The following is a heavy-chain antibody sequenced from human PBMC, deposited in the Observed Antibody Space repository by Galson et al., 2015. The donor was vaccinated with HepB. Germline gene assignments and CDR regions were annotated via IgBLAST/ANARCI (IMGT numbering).Heavy chain of an antibody. V-gene: IGHV1-2*02. CDR1: GYTFNDYY. J-gene: IGHJ3*02. Sequence: SVKVSCKASGYTFNDYYIHWVRQAPGQGLEWLGWINPNSGGTNYAQKFQGRVTMTRDTSISTAFMEMSRLTSDDTAVYYCARGDCSSSSCYSAYALDIWGQGTTVTVSS. D-gene: IGHD2-2*01. CDR2: INPNSGGT. CDR3: ARGDCSSSSCYSAYALDI.